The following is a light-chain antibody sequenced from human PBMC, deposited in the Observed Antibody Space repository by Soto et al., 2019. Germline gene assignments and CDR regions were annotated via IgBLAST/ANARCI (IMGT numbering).Light chain of an antibody. CDR1: QSVVSA. J-gene: IGKJ5*01. Sequence: PAYLAASQRPPATLYWRASQSVVSAFGWFQQSPCQGPRLLIYGSSTRATGVTARFRGGGSGTEFTLTIRSLQSEDFAVYFCQQYNNLPSFGQGTRLEI. CDR3: QQYNNLPS. CDR2: GSS. V-gene: IGKV3-15*01.